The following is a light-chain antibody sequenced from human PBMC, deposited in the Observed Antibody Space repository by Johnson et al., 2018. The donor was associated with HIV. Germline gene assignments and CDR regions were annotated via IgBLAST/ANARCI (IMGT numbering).Light chain of an antibody. CDR2: DNN. CDR1: SSNIGNNY. J-gene: IGLJ1*01. V-gene: IGLV1-51*01. Sequence: QSVLTQPPSVSAAPGQKVSISCSGSSSNIGNNYVSWYQQLPGTAPKLLIYDNNKRPSGIPDRFSGSKSGTSATLGITGLQTGDEADYFCGTWDNSLRTAFFGTGPKVTVL. CDR3: GTWDNSLRTAF.